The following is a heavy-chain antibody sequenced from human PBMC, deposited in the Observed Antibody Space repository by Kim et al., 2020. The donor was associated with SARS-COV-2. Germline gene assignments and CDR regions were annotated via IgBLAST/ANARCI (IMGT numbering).Heavy chain of an antibody. D-gene: IGHD3-10*01. CDR3: ARASHDYGSLPPVWYMDV. V-gene: IGHV4-31*02. J-gene: IGHJ6*02. Sequence: KIRVTISVDTSKNQFSLKLSSVTAADTAVYYCARASHDYGSLPPVWYMDVWGQGTTVTVSS.